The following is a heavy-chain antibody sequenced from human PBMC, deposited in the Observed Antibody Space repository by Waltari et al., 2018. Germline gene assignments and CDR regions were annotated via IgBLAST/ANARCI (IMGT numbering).Heavy chain of an antibody. CDR3: AKDAFGNTYLDY. Sequence: QVQLVESGGGVFLPGKSLGLSCVASGFCLRNYGMPWVRQTPGRGLEWVALTWSDGSVEYYADSVRGRFTVSRDNSKNILYLDMDSLRVDDTATYYCAKDAFGNTYLDYWGQGTLVTVSS. CDR2: TWSDGSVE. J-gene: IGHJ4*02. CDR1: GFCLRNYG. D-gene: IGHD3-10*01. V-gene: IGHV3-33*03.